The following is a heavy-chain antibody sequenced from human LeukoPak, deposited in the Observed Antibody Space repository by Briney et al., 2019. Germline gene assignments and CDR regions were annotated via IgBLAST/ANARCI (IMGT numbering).Heavy chain of an antibody. J-gene: IGHJ4*02. D-gene: IGHD2-8*02. CDR3: ARDGVLGPYYLDY. CDR1: GDSVSSNSAA. CDR2: TFYRSKWYN. V-gene: IGHV6-1*01. Sequence: SQTLSLTRAISGDSVSSNSAAWNWIRQSPWRGLEWLGRTFYRSKWYNDYAVSVKSRITINPDTSKNQFSLQLNSVTPEDTAVYYCARDGVLGPYYLDYWGQGTLVTVSS.